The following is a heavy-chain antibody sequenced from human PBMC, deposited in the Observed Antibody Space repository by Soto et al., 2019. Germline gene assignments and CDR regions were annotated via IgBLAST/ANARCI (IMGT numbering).Heavy chain of an antibody. V-gene: IGHV4-59*13. CDR1: GGSISSYY. Sequence: SETLSLTCTVSGGSISSYYWNWIRQPPGKELEWIGYIYYSGSTNYNPSLKSRVTISVDTSKNQFSLKLSSVTAADTAVYYCARSYLGELSLYARMNPAVHYYYYYGMDVWGQGTTVT. CDR3: ARSYLGELSLYARMNPAVHYYYYYGMDV. CDR2: IYYSGST. D-gene: IGHD3-16*02. J-gene: IGHJ6*02.